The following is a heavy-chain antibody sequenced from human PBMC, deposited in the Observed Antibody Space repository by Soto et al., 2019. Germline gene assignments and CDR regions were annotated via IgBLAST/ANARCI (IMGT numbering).Heavy chain of an antibody. CDR2: ISSSSSTI. CDR1: GFTFSSYS. Sequence: PGGSLRLSCAASGFTFSSYSMNWVRQAPGKGLEWVSYISSSSSTIYYADSVKGRFTISRDNAKNSLYLQMNSLRAEDTAVYYCARVPGNYYDSSGPDYWGQGTLVTVSS. J-gene: IGHJ4*02. CDR3: ARVPGNYYDSSGPDY. V-gene: IGHV3-48*01. D-gene: IGHD3-22*01.